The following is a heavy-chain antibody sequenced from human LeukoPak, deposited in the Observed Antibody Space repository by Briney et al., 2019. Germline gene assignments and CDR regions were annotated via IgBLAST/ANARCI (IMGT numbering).Heavy chain of an antibody. Sequence: GGSLRLSCAASGFSFSSYSMKWVRQAPGKGLEWVSSISSSSNYIYYADSVKGRFTISRDNAKNSLYLQMNSLRAEDTALYYCARGGITIFGNYYYMDVWGKGTTVTVSS. V-gene: IGHV3-21*04. J-gene: IGHJ6*03. CDR2: ISSSSNYI. CDR3: ARGGITIFGNYYYMDV. CDR1: GFSFSSYS. D-gene: IGHD3-3*01.